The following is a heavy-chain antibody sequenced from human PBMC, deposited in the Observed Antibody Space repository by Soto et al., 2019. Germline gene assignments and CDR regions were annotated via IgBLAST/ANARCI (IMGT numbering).Heavy chain of an antibody. Sequence: QVQLQESGPGLVKPSETLSLTCSVSGGSINSYYWSWIRQPPGKGLEWIGYIFYSGRSGSTNYNPSLKSGVTISVDTSKTQFSLKVSSVTAADTAVYYCAKTALGWLDPWGQGTLVTVSS. J-gene: IGHJ5*02. D-gene: IGHD2-21*02. CDR1: GGSINSYY. CDR3: AKTALGWLDP. V-gene: IGHV4-59*01. CDR2: IFYSGRSGST.